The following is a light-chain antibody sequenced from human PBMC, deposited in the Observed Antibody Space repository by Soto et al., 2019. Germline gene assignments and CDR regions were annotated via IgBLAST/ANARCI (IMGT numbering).Light chain of an antibody. J-gene: IGLJ3*02. CDR3: QSYDNTLSGPL. CDR1: RSNIGAGYY. V-gene: IGLV1-40*01. CDR2: GND. Sequence: QSVLTQPTSVSGAPGQRVTISCTGSRSNIGAGYYVHWYQQLPGIAPKLLIYGNDNRPSGVPDRFSGSKSGTSASLAITGLQAEDEADYFCQSYDNTLSGPLFGGGTKLTVL.